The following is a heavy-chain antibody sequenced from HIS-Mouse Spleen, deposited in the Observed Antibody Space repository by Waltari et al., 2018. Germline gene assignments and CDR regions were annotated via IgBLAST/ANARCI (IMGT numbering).Heavy chain of an antibody. J-gene: IGHJ2*01. CDR3: AREIPYSSSWYDWYFDL. CDR1: CGPIRRTRYS. Sequence: QLQLQESGPGLVKPSETLSPTCTVPCGPIRRTRYSWGWIRRPQGKGLEWIGSIYYSGSTYYNPSLKSRVTISVDTSKNQFSLKLSSVTAADTAVYYCAREIPYSSSWYDWYFDLWGRGTLVTVSS. CDR2: IYYSGST. V-gene: IGHV4-39*07. D-gene: IGHD6-13*01.